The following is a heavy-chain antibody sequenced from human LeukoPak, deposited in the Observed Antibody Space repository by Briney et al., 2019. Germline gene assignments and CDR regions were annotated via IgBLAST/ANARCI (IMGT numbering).Heavy chain of an antibody. CDR1: GFTFSSYS. CDR2: ISSSSSYI. Sequence: GGSLRLSCAASGFTFSSYSMNWVRQAPGKGLEWVSSISSSSSYIYYADSVKGRFTISRDNAKNSLYLQMNSLKAEDTAVYYCARGSTRYSSSWYFGYWGQGTLVTVSS. CDR3: ARGSTRYSSSWYFGY. D-gene: IGHD6-13*01. J-gene: IGHJ4*02. V-gene: IGHV3-21*01.